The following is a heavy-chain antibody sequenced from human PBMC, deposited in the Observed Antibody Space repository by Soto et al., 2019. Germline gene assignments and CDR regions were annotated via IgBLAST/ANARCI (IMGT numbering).Heavy chain of an antibody. Sequence: QVQLQESGPGLVKPSETLSLTCTVCGGSISSYYWSWIRQPPGKGLEWIGYIYYSGSTNYNPSLKSRVTIPVDTSKNQFSLKLSSVTAADTAVYYCARGIEYSSSWYRGYYYYYGMDVWGQGTTVTVSS. V-gene: IGHV4-59*01. CDR3: ARGIEYSSSWYRGYYYYYGMDV. CDR1: GGSISSYY. CDR2: IYYSGST. D-gene: IGHD6-13*01. J-gene: IGHJ6*02.